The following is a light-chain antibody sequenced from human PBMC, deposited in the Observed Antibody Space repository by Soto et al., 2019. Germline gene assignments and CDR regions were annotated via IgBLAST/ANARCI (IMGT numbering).Light chain of an antibody. CDR2: DVS. CDR3: QQYNSYSWT. V-gene: IGKV1-5*01. Sequence: DIQMTLSPSTLSASVGDRVIITCRASQSINRRLAWYQQKPGKAPRLLIYDVSTLESGVPSRFGGSGSGTEFTLTISGVQPEDFATYYCQQYNSYSWTFGQGTKVHIK. CDR1: QSINRR. J-gene: IGKJ1*01.